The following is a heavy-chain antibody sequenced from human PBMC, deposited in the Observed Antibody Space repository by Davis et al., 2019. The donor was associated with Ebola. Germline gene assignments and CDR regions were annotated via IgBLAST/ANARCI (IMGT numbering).Heavy chain of an antibody. J-gene: IGHJ3*02. CDR3: ARGGLRSAFDI. CDR1: GFTFSSYA. Sequence: GESLKISCAASGFTFSSYAMSWVRQAPGKGLEWVSAISGSGGSTYYADSVKGRFTISRDNSKNTLYLQMNSLRAEDTAVYYCARGGLRSAFDIWGQGTMVTVSS. D-gene: IGHD5-12*01. V-gene: IGHV3-23*01. CDR2: ISGSGGST.